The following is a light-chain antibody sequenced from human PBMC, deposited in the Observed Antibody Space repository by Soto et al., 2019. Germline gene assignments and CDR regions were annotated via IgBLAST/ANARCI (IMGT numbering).Light chain of an antibody. V-gene: IGKV3-15*01. CDR3: QQYTDWPLT. CDR2: GSS. J-gene: IGKJ4*01. CDR1: QSVNSN. Sequence: EKVMTQSPAALSVSPGERATLSCRASQSVNSNLAWYQRKPGQAPRLLLYGSSTRATGIPARFSGSASGTEFTLPISSLQSEDSAVYYWQQYTDWPLTFGGGTKVEIK.